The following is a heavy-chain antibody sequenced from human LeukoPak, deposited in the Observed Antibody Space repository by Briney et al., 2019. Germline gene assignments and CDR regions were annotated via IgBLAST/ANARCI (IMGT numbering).Heavy chain of an antibody. J-gene: IGHJ5*02. D-gene: IGHD3-3*01. V-gene: IGHV1-18*01. CDR3: ARDLGDFWSGYYREPGLEEQPTFDP. CDR2: ISAYNGNT. CDR1: GYTFTSYG. Sequence: AASVKVSCKASGYTFTSYGISWVRQAPGQGLEWMGWISAYNGNTNYAQKLQGRVTMTTDTSTSTAYMELRSLRSDDTDVYYCARDLGDFWSGYYREPGLEEQPTFDPWGQGTLVTVSS.